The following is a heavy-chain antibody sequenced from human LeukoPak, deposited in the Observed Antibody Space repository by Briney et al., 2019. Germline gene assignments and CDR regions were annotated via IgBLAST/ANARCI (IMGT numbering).Heavy chain of an antibody. CDR3: ARQYDFWSGLFAY. CDR2: IYYSGST. J-gene: IGHJ4*02. D-gene: IGHD3-3*01. V-gene: IGHV4-59*01. Sequence: SETLSLTCTVSGGSISSYYWSWIRQPPGKGLEWIGYIYYSGSTNYSPSLKSRVTISVDTSKNQFSLKLSSVTAADTAVYYCARQYDFWSGLFAYWGQGTLVTVSS. CDR1: GGSISSYY.